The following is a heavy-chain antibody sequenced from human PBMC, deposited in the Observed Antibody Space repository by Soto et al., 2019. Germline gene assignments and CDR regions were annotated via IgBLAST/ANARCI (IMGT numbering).Heavy chain of an antibody. CDR2: IGYDGSNN. V-gene: IGHV3-33*01. J-gene: IGHJ3*02. CDR1: GFTFSSYG. CDR3: AREAPVPYVDSSGYLGI. Sequence: QVQLVESGGGVVQPGRSLRLSCAASGFTFSSYGMHWVRQAPGKGLEWVAVIGYDGSNNYYADSVKGRFTISRDNSKNTLYLQMNSLRAEDTAVYYCAREAPVPYVDSSGYLGIWGQGTMVTVSS. D-gene: IGHD3-22*01.